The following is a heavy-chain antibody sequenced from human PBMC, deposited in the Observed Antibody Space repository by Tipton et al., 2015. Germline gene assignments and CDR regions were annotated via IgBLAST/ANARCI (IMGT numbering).Heavy chain of an antibody. J-gene: IGHJ6*02. D-gene: IGHD6-25*01. Sequence: GLVKPSQNLSLTCAISGDNVSTENTAWNWIRQSPARGLEWLGRTYYRSQRFTDYAVTVGSRINITADISKNQFSLHLTSVTPEDTAVYYCARESRAAAEGWLYYYGLNVWGQGTTVTVSS. CDR2: TYYRSQRFT. CDR1: GDNVSTENTA. V-gene: IGHV6-1*01. CDR3: ARESRAAAEGWLYYYGLNV.